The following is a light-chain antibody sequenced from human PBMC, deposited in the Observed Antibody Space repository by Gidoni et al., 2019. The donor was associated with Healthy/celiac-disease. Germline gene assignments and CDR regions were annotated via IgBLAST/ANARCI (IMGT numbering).Light chain of an antibody. CDR3: QQYYSTPIT. J-gene: IGKJ4*01. CDR2: WAS. CDR1: QSVLYSSNNKND. V-gene: IGKV4-1*01. Sequence: DFVMTQSPDSLAVSLGERATINCKSSQSVLYSSNNKNDLAWYQQKPGQPPKLLIYWASTRESGVPDRFSGSGSGTDFTLTISSLQAEDVAVYYCQQYYSTPITFXAXTKVEIK.